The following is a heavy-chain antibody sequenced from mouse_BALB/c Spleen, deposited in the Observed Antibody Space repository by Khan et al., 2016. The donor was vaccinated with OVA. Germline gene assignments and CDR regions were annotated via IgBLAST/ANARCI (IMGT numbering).Heavy chain of an antibody. V-gene: IGHV1-7*01. CDR2: INPTSGYT. CDR1: GYTFSTYW. CDR3: TRDRSDY. Sequence: QVQLKESGAALAKPGASVKMSCKASGYTFSTYWMHWVKQRPGQGLEWIGYINPTSGYTDYNEKFKDKATLSADKSSSPAYMQLSRLTSEDSAVYYCTRDRSDYWGQGTTRTVSS. J-gene: IGHJ2*01.